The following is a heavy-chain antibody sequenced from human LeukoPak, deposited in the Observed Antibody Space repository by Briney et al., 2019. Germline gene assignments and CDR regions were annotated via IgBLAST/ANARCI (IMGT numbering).Heavy chain of an antibody. Sequence: ASVKVSCKASGYTFTSYGISWVRQAPGQGLEWMGWISAYNGNTNYAQKLQGRVTMTTDTSTSTAYMELRSLRSDDTAVYYCATEWRYSSSTSCIDYWGQGTLVTVSS. V-gene: IGHV1-18*04. CDR3: ATEWRYSSSTSCIDY. CDR1: GYTFTSYG. D-gene: IGHD2-2*01. J-gene: IGHJ4*02. CDR2: ISAYNGNT.